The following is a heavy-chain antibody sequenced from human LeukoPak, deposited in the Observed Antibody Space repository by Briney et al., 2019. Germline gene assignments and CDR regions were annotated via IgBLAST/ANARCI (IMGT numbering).Heavy chain of an antibody. CDR2: IYSGGST. D-gene: IGHD5-18*01. CDR3: ARGDTAMASHFDY. Sequence: GGSLRLSCAASGLTVSSNYMSWVRQAPGKGLEWVSVIYSGGSTYYADSVKGRFTISRDNSKNTLYLQMNSLRAEDTAAYYCARGDTAMASHFDYWGQGTLVTVSS. CDR1: GLTVSSNY. J-gene: IGHJ4*02. V-gene: IGHV3-53*01.